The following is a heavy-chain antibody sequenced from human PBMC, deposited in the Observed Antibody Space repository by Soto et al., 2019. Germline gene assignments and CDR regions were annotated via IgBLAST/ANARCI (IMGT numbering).Heavy chain of an antibody. CDR3: ARLWVAFFRGVYYYYGMDV. J-gene: IGHJ6*02. CDR2: INHSGST. CDR1: GGSFSGYY. Sequence: SETLSLTCAVYGGSFSGYYWSWIRQPPGKGLEWIGEINHSGSTNYNPSLKSRVTISVDTSKNQLSLKLSSVTAAGTAVYYCARLWVAFFRGVYYYYGMDVWGQGTTVTVFS. V-gene: IGHV4-34*01. D-gene: IGHD3-3*01.